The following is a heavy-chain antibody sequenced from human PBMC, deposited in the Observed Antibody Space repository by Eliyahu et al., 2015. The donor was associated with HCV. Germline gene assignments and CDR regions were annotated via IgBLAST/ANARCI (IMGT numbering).Heavy chain of an antibody. CDR3: TRKRLGQPPRYPFDV. D-gene: IGHD6-19*01. CDR1: EFXLSNYA. Sequence: EVQLLESGGGLAQPGGSLRLSCAASEFXLSNYAXIWVRQAPGKGLEGVSAISADSKWIYYADSVKGRFTVSRDNSMNMLYLQMSSLRAEDTALYYCTRKRLGQPPRYPFDVWGRGTMVTVSS. J-gene: IGHJ3*01. CDR2: ISADSKWI. V-gene: IGHV3-23*01.